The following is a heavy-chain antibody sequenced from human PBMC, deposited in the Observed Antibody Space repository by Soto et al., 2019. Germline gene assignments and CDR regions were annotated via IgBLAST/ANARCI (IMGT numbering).Heavy chain of an antibody. CDR1: GGSISSYY. D-gene: IGHD6-13*01. CDR3: ARVFSDSSSFFDP. J-gene: IGHJ5*02. V-gene: IGHV4-59*12. CDR2: SYYTGST. Sequence: PSETLSLTCTVSGGSISSYYWSWIRQPPGKGLEWIGYSYYTGSTNYNPSLKSRVTISVDTSKNHFSLKLSSVTAADTAVYYCARVFSDSSSFFDPWGQGTLVTVSS.